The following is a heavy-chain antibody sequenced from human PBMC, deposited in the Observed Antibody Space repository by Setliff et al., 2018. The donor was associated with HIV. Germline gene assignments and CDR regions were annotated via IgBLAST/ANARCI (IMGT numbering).Heavy chain of an antibody. CDR2: IYYSGGT. V-gene: IGHV4-39*07. Sequence: KTSETLSLTCTVSGGSISSTYYWGWIRQPPGKGLAWIGSIYYSGGTNYNPSLKSRATISLDTSKNQISLKLNSVTAADTAVYYCARDLLGSSSLVDYWGQGTLVTVSS. CDR1: GGSISSTYY. CDR3: ARDLLGSSSLVDY. J-gene: IGHJ4*02. D-gene: IGHD6-6*01.